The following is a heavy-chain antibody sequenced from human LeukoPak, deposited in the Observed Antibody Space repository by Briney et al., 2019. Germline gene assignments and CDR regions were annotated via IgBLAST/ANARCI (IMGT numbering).Heavy chain of an antibody. CDR1: GGSISSSNW. Sequence: ASGTLSLTCAVSGGSISSSNWWSWVRQAPGKGLEWVAFIRYDGSNKYYADSVKGRFTISRDNSKNTLYLQMNSLRAEDTAVYYCAKPDIVVVPAAIDYWGQGTLVTVSS. CDR3: AKPDIVVVPAAIDY. J-gene: IGHJ4*02. CDR2: IRYDGSNK. V-gene: IGHV3-30*02. D-gene: IGHD2-2*01.